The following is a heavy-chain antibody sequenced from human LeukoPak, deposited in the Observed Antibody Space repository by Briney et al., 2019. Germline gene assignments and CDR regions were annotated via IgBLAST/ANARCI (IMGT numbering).Heavy chain of an antibody. CDR2: ISYDGSNK. D-gene: IGHD3-22*01. CDR1: GFTFSSYG. V-gene: IGHV3-30*03. J-gene: IGHJ4*02. CDR3: ARGDYDSSGFFPN. Sequence: GGSLRLSCAASGFTFSSYGMHWVRQAPGKGLEWVAVISYDGSNKYYADSVKGRFIISRDNAKNSLFLQMNSLRAEDTAVYYCARGDYDSSGFFPNWGQGTLVTVSS.